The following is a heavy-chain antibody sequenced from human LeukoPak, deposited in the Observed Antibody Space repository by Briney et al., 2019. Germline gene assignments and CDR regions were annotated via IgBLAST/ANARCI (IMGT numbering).Heavy chain of an antibody. V-gene: IGHV4-38-2*02. J-gene: IGHJ4*02. CDR2: ISHSGST. CDR3: ARVNTVMATFDY. Sequence: PSETLSLTCTVSGYSISSAYGGWIRQPPGKGLEWIATISHSGSTYYNPSLKSRVTISGDTSQSQYSLKLSSMTAADTAVYYCARVNTVMATFDYWGQGTLVTVSS. CDR1: GYSISSAY. D-gene: IGHD5-18*01.